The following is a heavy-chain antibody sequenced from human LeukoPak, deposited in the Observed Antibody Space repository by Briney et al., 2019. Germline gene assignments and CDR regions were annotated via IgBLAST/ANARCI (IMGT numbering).Heavy chain of an antibody. V-gene: IGHV7-4-1*02. Sequence: ASVKVSCKASGYTFTSYAMNWVRQAPGQGPEWMGWINTNTGNPTYAQGFTGRFVFSLDTSVSTAYLQISSLKAEDTAVYYCARVPSHMIVVPFDYWGQGTLVTVSS. CDR1: GYTFTSYA. CDR3: ARVPSHMIVVPFDY. D-gene: IGHD3-22*01. J-gene: IGHJ4*02. CDR2: INTNTGNP.